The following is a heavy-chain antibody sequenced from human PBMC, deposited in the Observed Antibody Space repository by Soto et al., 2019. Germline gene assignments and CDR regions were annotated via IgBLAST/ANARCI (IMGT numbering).Heavy chain of an antibody. D-gene: IGHD4-17*01. Sequence: SETLSLTCTVSGGSISTYYWSWIRQPPGKGLEWIGYIYYSGSTNYNPSLKSRVTISVDTSKNQFSLKLSSVTAADTAVYYCARGFYGDYAFDIWGKGTMVTVAS. V-gene: IGHV4-59*01. CDR3: ARGFYGDYAFDI. J-gene: IGHJ3*02. CDR2: IYYSGST. CDR1: GGSISTYY.